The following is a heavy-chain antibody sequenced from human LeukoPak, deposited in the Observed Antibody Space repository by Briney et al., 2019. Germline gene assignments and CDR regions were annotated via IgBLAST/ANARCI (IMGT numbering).Heavy chain of an antibody. CDR3: AKVRFGVTARYHFDF. V-gene: IGHV3-23*01. D-gene: IGHD3-10*01. Sequence: PGGSLRLSCAASGFTFSSYAMSWVRQAPGKGLEWVSTISTSGGSTYYADSVKGRFTISRDNSKNTLYLQMNSLRAEDTAVYYCAKVRFGVTARYHFDFWGQGTLVTVPS. J-gene: IGHJ4*02. CDR2: ISTSGGST. CDR1: GFTFSSYA.